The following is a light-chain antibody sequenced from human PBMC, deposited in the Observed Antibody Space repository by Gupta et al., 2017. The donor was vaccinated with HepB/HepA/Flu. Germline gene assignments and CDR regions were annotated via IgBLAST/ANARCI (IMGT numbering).Light chain of an antibody. J-gene: IGLJ3*02. V-gene: IGLV2-18*02. CDR3: TSFTSDNTWV. CDR1: SSDVGTYNR. Sequence: QSALTPPPSVSGAPGQSVTISCPGTSSDVGTYNRVSWCQQPPGTAPKLIIYEVYNRPSGIPNRFSGSKSGNTAFLTISGLQAEDEADYYCTSFTSDNTWVFGGGTKLTVL. CDR2: EVY.